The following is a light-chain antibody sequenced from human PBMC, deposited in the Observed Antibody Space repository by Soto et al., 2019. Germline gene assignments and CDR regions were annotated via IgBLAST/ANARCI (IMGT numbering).Light chain of an antibody. CDR2: DAS. Sequence: EIVLTQSPATLSLSPGERATLSCRASQSVSSYFAWYQQKPGQAPRLLIYDASNRATGIPARFSGSGSGTDFTLTISSREPEDFAVYYCQQRSNWPPEVTVGGGTKVEIK. V-gene: IGKV3-11*01. CDR3: QQRSNWPPEVT. J-gene: IGKJ4*01. CDR1: QSVSSY.